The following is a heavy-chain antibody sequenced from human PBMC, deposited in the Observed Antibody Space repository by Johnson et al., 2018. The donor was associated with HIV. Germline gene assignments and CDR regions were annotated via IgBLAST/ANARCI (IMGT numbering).Heavy chain of an antibody. CDR2: IRYDGSNK. Sequence: QVQLVESGGGVVQPGGSLRLSCAASGFTFSYYGMHWVRQAPGKGLEWVAFIRYDGSNKYYADSVKGRFTISRDNSKNTLFLQMNSLRAEDTAVYYCAKVGRWELLFGLLGSNDALDIWGQGTMVTVSS. CDR1: GFTFSYYG. J-gene: IGHJ3*02. CDR3: AKVGRWELLFGLLGSNDALDI. D-gene: IGHD1-26*01. V-gene: IGHV3-30*02.